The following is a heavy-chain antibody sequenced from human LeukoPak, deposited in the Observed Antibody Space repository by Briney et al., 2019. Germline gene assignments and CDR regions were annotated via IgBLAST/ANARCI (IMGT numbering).Heavy chain of an antibody. D-gene: IGHD3-10*01. CDR3: AKVRGSGSYSYFDY. V-gene: IGHV3-9*01. J-gene: IGHJ4*02. CDR1: GFTFDDYA. Sequence: GGSPRLSCAASGFTFDDYAMHWVRQAPGKGLEWVSGISWNSGSIGYADSVKGRFTISRDNAKNSLYLQVNSLRAEDTALYYCAKVRGSGSYSYFDYWGQGTLVTVSS. CDR2: ISWNSGSI.